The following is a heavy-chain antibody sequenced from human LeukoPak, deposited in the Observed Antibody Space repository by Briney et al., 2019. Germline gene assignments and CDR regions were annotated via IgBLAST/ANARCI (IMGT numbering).Heavy chain of an antibody. V-gene: IGHV3-21*01. CDR2: ISSSSSYI. Sequence: SGGSLRLSCAASGFTFSSYSMNWVRQAPGKGLEWVSSISSSSSYIYYADSVKGRFTISRDNAKNSLYLQMNSLRAEDTAVYYCARVGMTTVTFYYFDYWGQGTLVTVSS. CDR3: ARVGMTTVTFYYFDY. D-gene: IGHD4-17*01. J-gene: IGHJ4*02. CDR1: GFTFSSYS.